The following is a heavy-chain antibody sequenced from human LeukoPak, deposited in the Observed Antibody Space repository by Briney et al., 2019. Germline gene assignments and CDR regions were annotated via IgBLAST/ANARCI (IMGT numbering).Heavy chain of an antibody. CDR3: AKDFLRHRQKCAFDY. J-gene: IGHJ4*02. Sequence: GGSLRLFCAASGFTFSSYGMHWVRQAPGKGLEWVAFIRYDGSNKYYADSEKGRFTISRDNSKNTLYLQMNSLRAEDTAVYYCAKDFLRHRQKCAFDYWGQGTLVTVSS. V-gene: IGHV3-30*02. D-gene: IGHD2/OR15-2a*01. CDR1: GFTFSSYG. CDR2: IRYDGSNK.